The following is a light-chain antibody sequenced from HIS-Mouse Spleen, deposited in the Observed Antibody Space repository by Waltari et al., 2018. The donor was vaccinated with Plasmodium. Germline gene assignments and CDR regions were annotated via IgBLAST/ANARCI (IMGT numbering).Light chain of an antibody. Sequence: DIVMTQAPDSLAVSLGERATINCTSSQSVLYSSNNKNYLAWYQQKPGQPPKLLIYGASTRASGFPDRFSGSVSVTDFTLTISSLQAEDVAVYYCQQYYSTPYTFGQGTKLEIK. J-gene: IGKJ2*01. CDR2: GAS. V-gene: IGKV4-1*01. CDR3: QQYYSTPYT. CDR1: QSVLYSSNNKNY.